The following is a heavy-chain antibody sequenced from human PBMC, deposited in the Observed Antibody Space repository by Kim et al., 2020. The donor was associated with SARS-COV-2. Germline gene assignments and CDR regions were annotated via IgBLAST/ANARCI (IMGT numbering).Heavy chain of an antibody. CDR2: ISGDGGST. D-gene: IGHD2-15*01. CDR3: AKTPLGVAGGEYYFDY. Sequence: GGSLRLSCAASGFTFDDYAMHWVRQAPGKGLEWVSLISGDGGSTYYADSVKGRFTISRDNSKNSLYLQMNSLRTEDTALYYCAKTPLGVAGGEYYFDYWGQGTLVTVSS. V-gene: IGHV3-43*02. J-gene: IGHJ4*02. CDR1: GFTFDDYA.